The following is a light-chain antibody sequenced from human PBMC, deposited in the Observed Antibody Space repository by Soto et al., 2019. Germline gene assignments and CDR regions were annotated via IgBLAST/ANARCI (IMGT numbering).Light chain of an antibody. J-gene: IGKJ3*01. CDR1: QGISSY. Sequence: DIELTQSPAFLSASVGDRVTITCRASQGISSYLAWYQQKPGKPPKLLIYAASTWQTGVPSRFSGSRSGTEFSLTTSSLQPEDFATYYCYQLNSYSFTFGPGTKVDIK. V-gene: IGKV1-9*01. CDR3: YQLNSYSFT. CDR2: AAS.